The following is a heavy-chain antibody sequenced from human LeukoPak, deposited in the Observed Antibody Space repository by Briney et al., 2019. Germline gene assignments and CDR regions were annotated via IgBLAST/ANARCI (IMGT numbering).Heavy chain of an antibody. V-gene: IGHV1-2*06. CDR3: ARDSGHCTNGVCYYRVLDY. D-gene: IGHD2-8*01. CDR2: INPNSGGT. J-gene: IGHJ4*02. CDR1: GCTFTGYY. Sequence: ASVKVSCKASGCTFTGYYMHWVRQAPGQGLEWMGRINPNSGGTNYAQKFQGRVTMTRDTSISTAYMELSRLRSDDTAVYYCARDSGHCTNGVCYYRVLDYWGQGTLVTVSS.